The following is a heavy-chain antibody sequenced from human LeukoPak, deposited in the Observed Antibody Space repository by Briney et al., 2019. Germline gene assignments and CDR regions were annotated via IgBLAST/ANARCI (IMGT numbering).Heavy chain of an antibody. J-gene: IGHJ6*03. CDR1: GGSINSYY. CDR3: AREAQDFRTGNHRPGHYDYMDV. D-gene: IGHD1-14*01. V-gene: IGHV4-59*01. CDR2: IYYAGST. Sequence: SETLSLTCGVSGGSINSYYWAWIRQAPGKGLEWIGYIYYAGSTNYNPSLKSRVTMSVDMSRNQFSLRMTSVTAADTAVYYCAREAQDFRTGNHRPGHYDYMDVWGKGTAVTVSS.